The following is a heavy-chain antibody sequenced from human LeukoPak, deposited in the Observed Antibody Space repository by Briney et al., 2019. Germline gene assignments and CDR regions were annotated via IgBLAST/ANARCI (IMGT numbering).Heavy chain of an antibody. CDR1: GYTFTDYY. D-gene: IGHD3-10*01. CDR3: ATDGGSGSYDY. CDR2: VDPEDGEA. Sequence: ASVKISCKVSGYTFTDYYMHWVQQAPGKGLEWMGLVDPEDGEAIYAEKFQGRVTITADTSTDTAYMELSSLRSEDTAVYYCATDGGSGSYDYWGQGTLVTVSS. J-gene: IGHJ4*02. V-gene: IGHV1-69-2*01.